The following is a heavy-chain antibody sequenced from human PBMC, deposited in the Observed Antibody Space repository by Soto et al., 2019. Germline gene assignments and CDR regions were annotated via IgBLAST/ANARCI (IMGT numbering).Heavy chain of an antibody. CDR2: MYYTGVT. J-gene: IGHJ6*02. CDR1: GGSVRSGNHF. D-gene: IGHD3-10*01. CDR3: ARGGEPLGYYGLDV. V-gene: IGHV4-61*01. Sequence: SETLSLTCSVSGGSVRSGNHFWNWIRQPPGRGLEWFGYMYYTGVTNYNPSLKSRVSMSVDTSKNQFSLKLTSLTAADTAVYYCARGGEPLGYYGLDVWGQGTTVTVSS.